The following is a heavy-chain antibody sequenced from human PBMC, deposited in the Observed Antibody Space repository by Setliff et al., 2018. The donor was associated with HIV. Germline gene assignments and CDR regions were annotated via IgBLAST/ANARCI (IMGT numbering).Heavy chain of an antibody. CDR3: TRDRYYDTSGYPEYFQH. Sequence: GGSLRLSCAASGFTFGDYGMNWVRQTPGKGLEWVGFIRSKAHGGTIEYAASVRGRFTISRDDSNSIAYLQMNSLKTEDTAVYYCTRDRYYDTSGYPEYFQHWGQGTLVTVSS. D-gene: IGHD3-22*01. J-gene: IGHJ1*01. V-gene: IGHV3-49*04. CDR1: GFTFGDYG. CDR2: IRSKAHGGTI.